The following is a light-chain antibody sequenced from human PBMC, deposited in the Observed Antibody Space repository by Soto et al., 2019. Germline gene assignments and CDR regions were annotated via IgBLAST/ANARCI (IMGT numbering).Light chain of an antibody. J-gene: IGKJ1*01. CDR2: GAS. CDR1: QRVYSN. Sequence: EMFMTPSPETLAVSPLSSATFYCWASQRVYSNLAWYQQRPGQAPRLLIYGASTRATGIPARYSGSGSGTEFNFTISSLQSEDFAVYYCQQYNKWPRTFGQGTKVDNK. V-gene: IGKV3-15*01. CDR3: QQYNKWPRT.